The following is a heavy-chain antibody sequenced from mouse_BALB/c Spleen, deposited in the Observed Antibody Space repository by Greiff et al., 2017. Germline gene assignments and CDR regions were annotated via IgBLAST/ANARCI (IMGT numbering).Heavy chain of an antibody. Sequence: VKLMESGAELVRPGSSVKISCKASGYAFSSYWMNWVKQRPGQGLEWIGQIYPGDGDTNYNGKFKGKATLTADKSSSTAYMQLSSLTSEDSAVYFCAIWGFTTVVFDYWGQGTTLTVSS. CDR1: GYAFSSYW. D-gene: IGHD1-1*01. V-gene: IGHV1-80*01. CDR2: IYPGDGDT. J-gene: IGHJ2*01. CDR3: AIWGFTTVVFDY.